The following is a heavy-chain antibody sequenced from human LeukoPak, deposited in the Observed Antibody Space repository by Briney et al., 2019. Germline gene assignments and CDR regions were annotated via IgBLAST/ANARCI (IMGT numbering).Heavy chain of an antibody. CDR1: GFTFSDSA. V-gene: IGHV3-73*01. Sequence: GGSLRLSCAASGFTFSDSAMHCVRQASGKGLEWVGRIGSNSNSYATAYAASVKGRFTISRDDSKNTAYLQMNSLKSEDTAVYYCTRGIAAAGTGYYYYYGMDVWGQGTTVTVSS. D-gene: IGHD6-13*01. CDR2: IGSNSNSYAT. CDR3: TRGIAAAGTGYYYYYGMDV. J-gene: IGHJ6*02.